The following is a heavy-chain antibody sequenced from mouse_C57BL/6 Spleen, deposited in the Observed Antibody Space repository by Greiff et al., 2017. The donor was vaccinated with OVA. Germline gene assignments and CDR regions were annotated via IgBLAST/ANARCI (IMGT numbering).Heavy chain of an antibody. J-gene: IGHJ2*01. CDR3: ARSRGYYFDY. Sequence: QVQLKQSGAELVKPGASVKISCKASGYSFSSYWMNWVKQRPGKGLEWIGQIYPGDGDTNYNGKFKGKATLTADKSSSTAYMQLRSLTSEDSAVYFCARSRGYYFDYWGQGTTLTVSS. CDR2: IYPGDGDT. V-gene: IGHV1-80*01. CDR1: GYSFSSYW.